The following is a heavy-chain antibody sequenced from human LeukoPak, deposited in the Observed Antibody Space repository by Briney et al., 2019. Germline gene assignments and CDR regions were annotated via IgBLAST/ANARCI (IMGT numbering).Heavy chain of an antibody. Sequence: PSETLSLTCTVSGGSITIYYWSWIRQPAGKGLEWIGRIYTSGSTNYNPSLKSRVTMSVDTSKNQFSLKLSSVTAADTAVYYCARGGRVLWFGELLRNDAFDVWGQGTMVTVSS. CDR3: ARGGRVLWFGELLRNDAFDV. D-gene: IGHD3-10*01. J-gene: IGHJ3*01. CDR1: GGSITIYY. CDR2: IYTSGST. V-gene: IGHV4-4*07.